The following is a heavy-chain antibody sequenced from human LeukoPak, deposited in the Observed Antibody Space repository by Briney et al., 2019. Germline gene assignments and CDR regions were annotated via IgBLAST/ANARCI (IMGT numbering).Heavy chain of an antibody. J-gene: IGHJ5*02. CDR2: IYTSGST. CDR3: ARDGYSSGYNWFDP. Sequence: SETLSLTCTVSGGSISSGSYYWSWIRQPAGKGLEWIGRIYTSGSTNYNPSLKSRVTISVDTSKNQFSLKLSSVTAADTAVYYCARDGYSSGYNWFDPWGQGTLVTVSS. D-gene: IGHD6-19*01. V-gene: IGHV4-61*02. CDR1: GGSISSGSYY.